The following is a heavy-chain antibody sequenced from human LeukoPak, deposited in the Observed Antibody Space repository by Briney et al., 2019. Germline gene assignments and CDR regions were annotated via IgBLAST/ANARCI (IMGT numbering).Heavy chain of an antibody. CDR2: IRSKAYGGTT. CDR3: TRVGRKGTVTTWGY. Sequence: GRSLRLSCTASGFTFGDYAMSWVRQAPGKGLEWVGFIRSKAYGGTTEYAASVKGKFTISRDDSKSIAYLQMNSLKTEDTAVYYCTRVGRKGTVTTWGYWGQGTLVTVSS. V-gene: IGHV3-49*04. J-gene: IGHJ4*02. CDR1: GFTFGDYA. D-gene: IGHD4-17*01.